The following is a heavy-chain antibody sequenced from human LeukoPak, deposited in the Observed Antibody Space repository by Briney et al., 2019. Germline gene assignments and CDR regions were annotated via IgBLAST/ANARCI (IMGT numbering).Heavy chain of an antibody. CDR3: ARDGTTGDAFDI. D-gene: IGHD4-17*01. CDR2: IYYSGST. CDR1: GGSISSSIYN. J-gene: IGHJ3*02. V-gene: IGHV4-61*01. Sequence: NASETLSLTCTISGGSISSSIYNWGWIRQPPGKGLEWIGYIYYSGSTNYNPSLKSRVTISVDTSKNQFSLKLSSVTAADTAVYYCARDGTTGDAFDIWGQGTMVTVSS.